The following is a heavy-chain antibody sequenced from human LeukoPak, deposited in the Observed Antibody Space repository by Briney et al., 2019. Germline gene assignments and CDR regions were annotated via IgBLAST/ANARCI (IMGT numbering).Heavy chain of an antibody. V-gene: IGHV3-23*01. Sequence: GGSLRLSCAASGFTFSSYAMSWVRQAPGKGLEWVSAISGSGGSTYYADSVKGRFTISRDNSRNTLYLQMNSLRAEDTAVYYCAKDWDYYDSSGYQLDYWGQGTLVTVSS. CDR3: AKDWDYYDSSGYQLDY. J-gene: IGHJ4*02. D-gene: IGHD3-22*01. CDR2: ISGSGGST. CDR1: GFTFSSYA.